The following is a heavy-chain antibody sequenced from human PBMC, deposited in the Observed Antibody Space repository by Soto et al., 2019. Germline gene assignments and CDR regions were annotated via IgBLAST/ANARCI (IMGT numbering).Heavy chain of an antibody. CDR2: INQDGSER. CDR3: AVYGYGVSAAAY. V-gene: IGHV3-7*03. D-gene: IGHD4-17*01. CDR1: GLTFRNDW. Sequence: PGGSLRLSCAGSGLTFRNDWLSWVRQAPGKGLEWVANINQDGSERYYVDSVRGRFTISIDNVENSLYLQLNSLRPEDTAVYYCAVYGYGVSAAAYWGQGTLVTVSS. J-gene: IGHJ4*02.